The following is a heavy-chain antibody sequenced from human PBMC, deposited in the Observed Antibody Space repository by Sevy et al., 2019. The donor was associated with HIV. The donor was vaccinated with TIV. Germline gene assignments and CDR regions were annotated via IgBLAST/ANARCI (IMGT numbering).Heavy chain of an antibody. J-gene: IGHJ4*02. CDR3: ARRHSSSYGYFDY. V-gene: IGHV3-30-3*01. CDR1: GFTFSSYA. Sequence: GGSLRLSCAASGFTFSSYAMHWVRQAPGKGLEWVAVISYDGSNKYYADSVKGRFTISRDNSKNTLYLQMNNLRAEDTAVYYCARRHSSSYGYFDYWGQGTLVTVSS. CDR2: ISYDGSNK. D-gene: IGHD6-6*01.